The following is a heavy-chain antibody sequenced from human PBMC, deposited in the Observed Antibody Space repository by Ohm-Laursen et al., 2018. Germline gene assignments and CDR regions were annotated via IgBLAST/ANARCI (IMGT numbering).Heavy chain of an antibody. CDR2: LSSSGYYI. Sequence: SLRLSCAASGFTFSRYSMYWVRQAPGKGLEWVSSLSSSGYYIYYAESVKGRFTISRDNAKNSLYLQMNSLRAEDTAVYYCARDQEWLLLRVDAFDIWGQGTMVTVSS. D-gene: IGHD3-22*01. V-gene: IGHV3-21*01. CDR3: ARDQEWLLLRVDAFDI. J-gene: IGHJ3*02. CDR1: GFTFSRYS.